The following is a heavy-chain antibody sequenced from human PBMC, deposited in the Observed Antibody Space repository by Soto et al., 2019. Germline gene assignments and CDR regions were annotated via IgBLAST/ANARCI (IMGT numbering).Heavy chain of an antibody. D-gene: IGHD6-6*01. CDR2: ISAYNGNT. CDR1: GYTFTSYG. V-gene: IGHV1-18*01. J-gene: IGHJ5*02. CDR3: ARVSSSSSRNLFDL. Sequence: GASVKVSCKASGYTFTSYGISWVRQAPGQGLEWMGWISAYNGNTNYAQKLQGRVTMTTDTSTSTAYMELSRLRSDDTAVYYCARVSSSSSRNLFDLWAQRTLVTVSS.